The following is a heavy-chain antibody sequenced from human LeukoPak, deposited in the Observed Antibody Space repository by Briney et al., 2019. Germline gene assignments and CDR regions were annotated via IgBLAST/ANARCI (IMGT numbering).Heavy chain of an antibody. CDR1: GFTFRSHG. CDR2: ISYDGSDK. Sequence: GRSLRLSCAASGFTFRSHGMHWVRQAPGKGLEWVAIISYDGSDKHYEDSVKGRFTISRDNSKNTLYLQMNSLRVEDTAVYYCAKDASTYGDYWYFDLWGRGTLVTVSS. D-gene: IGHD4-17*01. CDR3: AKDASTYGDYWYFDL. V-gene: IGHV3-30*18. J-gene: IGHJ2*01.